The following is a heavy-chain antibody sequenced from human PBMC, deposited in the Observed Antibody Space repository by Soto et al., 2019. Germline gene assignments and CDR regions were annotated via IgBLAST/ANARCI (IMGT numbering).Heavy chain of an antibody. V-gene: IGHV1-3*04. J-gene: IGHJ4*02. D-gene: IGHD1-1*01. Sequence: GASVKVSCKASGYTFTNYAMHWVRQAPGQRPQWMGWINTGNGNTAYSQKFQGRVTITRDASATTAYMELSSLNSEDTAVYYCARGGGNWNDFDSWGQGTLVTVSS. CDR3: ARGGGNWNDFDS. CDR2: INTGNGNT. CDR1: GYTFTNYA.